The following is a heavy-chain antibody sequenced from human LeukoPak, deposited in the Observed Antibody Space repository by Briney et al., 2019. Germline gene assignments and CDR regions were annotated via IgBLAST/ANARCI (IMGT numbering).Heavy chain of an antibody. CDR3: ARDHTRTAVTTMDV. Sequence: ASVKVSCKASGYTFTSYGISWVRQAPGQGLEWMGWISAYNGNTNYAQKLQGRVTMTTDTSTSTAYMELRSLRSDYTAVYYCARDHTRTAVTTMDVWGQGTTVTVS. CDR1: GYTFTSYG. V-gene: IGHV1-18*01. J-gene: IGHJ6*02. CDR2: ISAYNGNT. D-gene: IGHD6-25*01.